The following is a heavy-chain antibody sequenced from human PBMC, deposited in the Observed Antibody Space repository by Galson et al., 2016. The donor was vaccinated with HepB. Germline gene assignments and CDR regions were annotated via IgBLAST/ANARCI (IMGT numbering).Heavy chain of an antibody. V-gene: IGHV3-21*01. Sequence: SLRLSCAASGFTFNSHWMSWVRQAPGKGLEWVSSITSSSNYIYYADSVRGRFTISRDNAKNSLHLQMNSLRAEDTAVYYCTKAYVGKARRGTYWYFDLWGRGTLVTVSS. CDR1: GFTFNSHW. D-gene: IGHD4-23*01. CDR3: TKAYVGKARRGTYWYFDL. J-gene: IGHJ2*01. CDR2: ITSSSNYI.